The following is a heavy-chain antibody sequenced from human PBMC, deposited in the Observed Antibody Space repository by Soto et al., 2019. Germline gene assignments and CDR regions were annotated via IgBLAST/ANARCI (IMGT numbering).Heavy chain of an antibody. CDR2: IYYSGTT. Sequence: SETLSLTCAVSGYSISSSNWWGWIRQPPGKGLEWIGYIYYSGTTNYNPSLKSRVTMSVDTSKNQFSLKLTSVTAVDTAVYFCARETTSSNMDVRGQRTTVTGSS. CDR3: ARETTSSNMDV. CDR1: GYSISSSNW. J-gene: IGHJ6*02. D-gene: IGHD1-7*01. V-gene: IGHV4-28*03.